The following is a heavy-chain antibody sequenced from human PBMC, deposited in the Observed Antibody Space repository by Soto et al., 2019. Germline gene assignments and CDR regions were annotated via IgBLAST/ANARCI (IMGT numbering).Heavy chain of an antibody. D-gene: IGHD2-2*01. Sequence: SWGSLRLSCAASGFNFIRSSINLFRHSPLKGLEWVASISTSSNLIYYEDSVKGRFTVSRDNTKNSMYLQMISLRAEDTAIYYCARGMKTAVFYGMDVWGQGTTVTVSS. CDR1: GFNFIRSS. CDR2: ISTSSNLI. J-gene: IGHJ6*02. V-gene: IGHV3-21*01. CDR3: ARGMKTAVFYGMDV.